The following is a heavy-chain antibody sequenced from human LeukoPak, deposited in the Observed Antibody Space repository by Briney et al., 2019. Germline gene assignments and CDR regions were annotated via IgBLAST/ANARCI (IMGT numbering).Heavy chain of an antibody. Sequence: ASVKVSCKASAGTFNRYAISWMRQAPGQGLEWMGRITPLSATPSQSQWIQGRVTITADISTNTVYLDLSSLRSQDTALYFCAGDPPGTPVGFDVWGQGTMVTVSS. V-gene: IGHV1-69*06. CDR3: AGDPPGTPVGFDV. CDR2: ITPLSATP. CDR1: AGTFNRYA. J-gene: IGHJ3*01. D-gene: IGHD3-10*01.